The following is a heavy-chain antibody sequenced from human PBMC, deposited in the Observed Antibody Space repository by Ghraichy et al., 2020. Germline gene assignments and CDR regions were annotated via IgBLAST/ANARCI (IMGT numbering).Heavy chain of an antibody. CDR3: ARGYCSDTSCFGSLYFYGLDV. J-gene: IGHJ6*02. D-gene: IGHD2-2*01. CDR2: IHYSGSA. Sequence: SETLSLTCTVSGGSIRTYYWSWIRQPPGQGLEWIGYIHYSGSANYSPSLKGRVTISAVTSKNQFSLKLSSVTAADTAVYYCARGYCSDTSCFGSLYFYGLDVWGQGTPVSVSS. CDR1: GGSIRTYY. V-gene: IGHV4-59*01.